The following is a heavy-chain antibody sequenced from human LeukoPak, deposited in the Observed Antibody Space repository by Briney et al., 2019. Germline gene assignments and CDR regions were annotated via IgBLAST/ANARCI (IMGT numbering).Heavy chain of an antibody. CDR1: GFTFSSYG. J-gene: IGHJ4*02. CDR3: ARDYYGSGSCDY. D-gene: IGHD3-10*01. V-gene: IGHV3-48*03. CDR2: ISSGGGTI. Sequence: PGGSLRLSCAASGFTFSSYGMNWVRQAPGKGLEWVSYISSGGGTIYYADSVKGRFTISRDNAKNSLYLQMNSLRAEDTAVYYCARDYYGSGSCDYWGQGTLVTVSS.